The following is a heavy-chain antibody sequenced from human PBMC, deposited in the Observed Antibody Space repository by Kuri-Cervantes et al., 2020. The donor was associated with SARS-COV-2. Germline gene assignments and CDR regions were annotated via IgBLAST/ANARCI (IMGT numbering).Heavy chain of an antibody. V-gene: IGHV1-69*06. Sequence: SVKVSCKASGGTFGSYGFSWVRQAPGQGLEWMGRIIPFFGTANYTQKSQDRVTITADKSTSTAYMELSSLRSEDTAVYYCAREKGENYYYYYYMDVWGKGTTVTVSS. CDR3: AREKGENYYYYYYMDV. J-gene: IGHJ6*03. CDR1: GGTFGSYG. CDR2: IIPFFGTA.